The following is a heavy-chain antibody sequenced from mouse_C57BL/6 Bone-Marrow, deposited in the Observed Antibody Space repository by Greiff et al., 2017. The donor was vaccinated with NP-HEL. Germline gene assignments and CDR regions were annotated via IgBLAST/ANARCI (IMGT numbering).Heavy chain of an antibody. J-gene: IGHJ2*01. CDR1: GYTFTNYW. V-gene: IGHV1-63*01. D-gene: IGHD1-1*01. CDR3: ARGQIYYYGSSYFDY. CDR2: IYPGGGYT. Sequence: QVQLQQSGAELVRPGTSVKMSCKASGYTFTNYWIGWAKQRPGHGLEWIGDIYPGGGYTNYNEKFKGKATLTADKSSSTAYMQFSSLTSEDSAIYYCARGQIYYYGSSYFDYWGQGTTLTVSS.